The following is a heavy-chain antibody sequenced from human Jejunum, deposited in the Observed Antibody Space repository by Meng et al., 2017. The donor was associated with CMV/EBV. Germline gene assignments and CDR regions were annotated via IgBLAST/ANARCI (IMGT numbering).Heavy chain of an antibody. CDR1: SGYT. V-gene: IGHV3-73*01. J-gene: IGHJ5*02. CDR3: TRHSIVVVPAAGFDP. D-gene: IGHD2-2*01. Sequence: SGYTIHWVRQAPGKGLEWIGRIRSKTYSSATACAASVKGRFIISRDDSKNTAYLQMNSLKTEDTAVYYCTRHSIVVVPAAGFDPWGQGTLVTVSS. CDR2: IRSKTYSSAT.